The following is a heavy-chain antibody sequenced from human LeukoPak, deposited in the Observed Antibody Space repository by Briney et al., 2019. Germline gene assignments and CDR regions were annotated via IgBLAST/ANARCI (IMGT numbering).Heavy chain of an antibody. CDR1: DDSFSSHY. CDR3: ARDLVTVTKGFDI. CDR2: ISYIGST. V-gene: IGHV4-59*11. J-gene: IGHJ3*02. D-gene: IGHD4-17*01. Sequence: PSETLSLTCAVSDDSFSSHYWNWIRQPPGKGLEWIGYISYIGSTNYNPSLKSRVTISIDTSKNQFSLKLSSVTAADTAVYYCARDLVTVTKGFDIWGQGTMVSVPS.